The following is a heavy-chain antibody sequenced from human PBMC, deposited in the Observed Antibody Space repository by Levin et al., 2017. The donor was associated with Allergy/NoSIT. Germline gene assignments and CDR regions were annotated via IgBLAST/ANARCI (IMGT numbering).Heavy chain of an antibody. V-gene: IGHV3-9*01. CDR2: ISWNSGTI. CDR3: AKSTRIAAGDQFDY. Sequence: GGSLRLSCAASGFTFDDYALHWVRQAPGKGLEWVSGISWNSGTIGYADSVKGRITISRDNAKNSLYLQLNSLRAEDTALYYCAKSTRIAAGDQFDYWGQGTLVTVSS. J-gene: IGHJ4*02. CDR1: GFTFDDYA. D-gene: IGHD6-13*01.